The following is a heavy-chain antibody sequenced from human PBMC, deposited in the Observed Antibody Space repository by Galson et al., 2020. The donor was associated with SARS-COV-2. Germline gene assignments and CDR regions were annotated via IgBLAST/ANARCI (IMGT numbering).Heavy chain of an antibody. Sequence: ASVKVSCKASGYTFNTYDINWVRQATGQGLEWMGWMNPNTGDTGYAEQFRGRVSMTRNTSTTTAYMELSSLGLEDRAVYYCARGRRYYGSGSYARISYYVMDVWGQGTSVTVSS. CDR3: ARGRRYYGSGSYARISYYVMDV. D-gene: IGHD3-10*01. CDR1: GYTFNTYD. V-gene: IGHV1-8*01. CDR2: MNPNTGDT. J-gene: IGHJ6*02.